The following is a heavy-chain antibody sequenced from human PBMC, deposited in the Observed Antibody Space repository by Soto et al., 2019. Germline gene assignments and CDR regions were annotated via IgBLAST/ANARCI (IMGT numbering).Heavy chain of an antibody. CDR3: ARGRGFDY. CDR1: SASIISSGTW. Sequence: QVQLQESGPGLVKPSGTLSLTCAVSSASIISSGTWWSWVRQPPGKGLEWIGEIYYSGSTNYNPSLKSRVTIPVDKSKNQFPLKLNSVTAADTAVYYCARGRGFDYWGQGALVTVSS. J-gene: IGHJ4*02. CDR2: IYYSGST. V-gene: IGHV4-4*02.